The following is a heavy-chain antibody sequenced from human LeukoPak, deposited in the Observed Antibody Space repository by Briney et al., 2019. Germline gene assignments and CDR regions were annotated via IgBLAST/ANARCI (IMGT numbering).Heavy chain of an antibody. CDR1: GFTFSSYW. CDR2: IKQDGSEK. CDR3: ARATTVTTSPSGYFDY. J-gene: IGHJ4*02. V-gene: IGHV3-7*04. Sequence: GGSLRLSCAASGFTFSSYWMSWVRQAPGKGLEWVANIKQDGSEKYYVDSVKGRFTISRDNAKNSLYLQMNSLRAEDTAVYYRARATTVTTSPSGYFDYWGQGTLVTVSS. D-gene: IGHD4-17*01.